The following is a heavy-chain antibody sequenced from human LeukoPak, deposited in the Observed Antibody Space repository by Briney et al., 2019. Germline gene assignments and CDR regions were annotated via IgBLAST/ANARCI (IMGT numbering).Heavy chain of an antibody. Sequence: TGESLRLSCATSGFTFSSSTFGSYTMNWVRQAPGKGLEWVSSISSTGTYIYYTDSVKGRFTISRDIANSLLYLQMNSLRAEDTAVYYCARGGVLSSSSLYYYYYGMDVWGQGTTVTVSS. CDR2: ISSTGTYI. V-gene: IGHV3-21*01. CDR3: ARGGVLSSSSLYYYYYGMDV. CDR1: GFTFSSSTFGSYT. D-gene: IGHD6-6*01. J-gene: IGHJ6*02.